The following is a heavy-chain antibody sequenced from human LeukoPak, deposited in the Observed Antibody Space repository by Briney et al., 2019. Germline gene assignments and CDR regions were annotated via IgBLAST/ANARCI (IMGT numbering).Heavy chain of an antibody. CDR2: ISNSGNT. V-gene: IGHV4-59*08. Sequence: SETLSLTCTVSGDSLSGYFWSWIRQPPGKGLEWIGYISNSGNTNYNPSLKSRVTISVDTSKNQISLKLSSVTAADTAVYYCARRSLGGSGSHYNAFDNWGQGTLVTVSS. CDR3: ARRSLGGSGSHYNAFDN. J-gene: IGHJ4*02. D-gene: IGHD3-10*01. CDR1: GDSLSGYF.